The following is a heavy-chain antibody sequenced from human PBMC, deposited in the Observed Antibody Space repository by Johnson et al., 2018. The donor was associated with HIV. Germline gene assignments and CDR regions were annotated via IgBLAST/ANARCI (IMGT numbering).Heavy chain of an antibody. CDR1: GFTFSSYG. Sequence: QVQLVESGGGVVQPGRSLRLSCAASGFTFSSYGMHWVRQAPGKGLEWVAVISYDGTNKYYADPVTGRFTVSRDNSKNTLYLQMNSLRAEDTAVYYCARDLSEGELGHAFDIWGQGTMVTVSS. CDR3: ARDLSEGELGHAFDI. V-gene: IGHV3-30*03. CDR2: ISYDGTNK. J-gene: IGHJ3*02. D-gene: IGHD1-26*01.